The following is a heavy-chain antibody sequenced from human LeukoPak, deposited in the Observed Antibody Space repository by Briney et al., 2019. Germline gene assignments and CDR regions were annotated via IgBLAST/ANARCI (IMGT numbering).Heavy chain of an antibody. D-gene: IGHD2-2*01. V-gene: IGHV3-21*01. CDR3: ARDGDIVVVPAARGLDY. Sequence: GGSLRLSCAASGFTFSSYSMSWVRQAPGKGLEWVSSISSSSSYIYYADSVKGRFTISRDNAKNSLYLQMNSLRAEDTAVYYCARDGDIVVVPAARGLDYWGQGTLVTVSS. J-gene: IGHJ4*02. CDR1: GFTFSSYS. CDR2: ISSSSSYI.